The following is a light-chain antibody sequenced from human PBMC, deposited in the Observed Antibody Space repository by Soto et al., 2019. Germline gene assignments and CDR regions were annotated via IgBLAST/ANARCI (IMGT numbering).Light chain of an antibody. J-gene: IGKJ2*01. CDR2: GVF. V-gene: IGKV3-20*01. CDR1: QRVRSNY. CDR3: QLYDGSPRT. Sequence: ETVLTQSPGTVSLSPGERATLSCTTSQRVRSNYLAWYQQKPGQSPRLLIYGVFSRATGIPDRFSGSGSGTDFTSTISGLEPEDSAVYYCQLYDGSPRTFGQGTKLES.